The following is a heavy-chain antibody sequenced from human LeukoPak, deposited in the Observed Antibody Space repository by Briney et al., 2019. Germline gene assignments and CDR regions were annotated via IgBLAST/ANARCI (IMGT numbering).Heavy chain of an antibody. V-gene: IGHV1-69*01. CDR1: GGTFSSYA. Sequence: GSSVKVSCKASGGTFSSYAISWVRQAPGQGLEWMGGIIPIFGTANYAQKFQGRVTITADESTSTAYMELSSLRSEDTAVYYCARLYDILTGYSINQDAYFDYWGQGTLVTVSS. CDR3: ARLYDILTGYSINQDAYFDY. CDR2: IIPIFGTA. D-gene: IGHD3-9*01. J-gene: IGHJ4*02.